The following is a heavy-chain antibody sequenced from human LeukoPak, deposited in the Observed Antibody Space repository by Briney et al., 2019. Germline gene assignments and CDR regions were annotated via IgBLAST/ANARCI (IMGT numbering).Heavy chain of an antibody. CDR1: GYTFSGYY. CDR3: ASVYSSGWYFDY. D-gene: IGHD6-19*01. Sequence: GASVKVSCKASGYTFSGYYMHWVRQAPGQGLEWMGWINPDSGGTNYAQKFQGRVTMTRDTSISTAYMELSRLKSDDAAMCYCASVYSSGWYFDYWGQGTLVTVSS. V-gene: IGHV1-2*02. J-gene: IGHJ4*02. CDR2: INPDSGGT.